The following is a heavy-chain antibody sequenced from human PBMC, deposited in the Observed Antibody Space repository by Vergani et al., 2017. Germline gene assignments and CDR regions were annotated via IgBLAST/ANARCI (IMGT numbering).Heavy chain of an antibody. J-gene: IGHJ3*02. V-gene: IGHV4-39*07. CDR2: IYYSGST. CDR3: ARAYRVLLWFGELLWTDAFDI. D-gene: IGHD3-10*01. Sequence: QLQLQESGPGLVKPSETLSLTCTVSGGSLSSSSYYWGWIRQPPGKGLEWIGSIYYSGSTYYNPSLKSRVTISVDTSKNQFSLKLSSVTAAATAVYYCARAYRVLLWFGELLWTDAFDIWGQGTMVTVSS. CDR1: GGSLSSSSYY.